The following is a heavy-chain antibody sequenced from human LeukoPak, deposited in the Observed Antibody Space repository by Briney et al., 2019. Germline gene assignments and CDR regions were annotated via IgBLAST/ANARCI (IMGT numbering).Heavy chain of an antibody. CDR1: GFTFSSYG. J-gene: IGHJ4*02. CDR2: ISYDGSNK. D-gene: IGHD3-10*01. Sequence: GGSLRLSCAASGFTFSSYGMHWVRQAPGKGLEWVAVISYDGSNKYYADSVKGRFTISRDNSKNTLYLQMNSLRAEDTAVYYCAKEASGSYYNPPFDCWGQGTLVTVSS. V-gene: IGHV3-30*18. CDR3: AKEASGSYYNPPFDC.